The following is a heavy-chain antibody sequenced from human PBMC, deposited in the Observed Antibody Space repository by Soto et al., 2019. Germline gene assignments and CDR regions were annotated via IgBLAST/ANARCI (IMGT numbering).Heavy chain of an antibody. CDR1: GFAVSSKY. D-gene: IGHD6-19*01. V-gene: IGHV3-53*01. CDR3: VQTTGWPGFDF. CDR2: IYGGGTT. Sequence: EVPLVESGGGLIQPGGSLRLSCAASGFAVSSKYMTWGRQAPGKGLEWVSVIYGGGTTYYADSVKGRFTISRDTSKNTLYLQMNSLRAEDTAVYYCVQTTGWPGFDFWGPGTLVTVSS. J-gene: IGHJ4*02.